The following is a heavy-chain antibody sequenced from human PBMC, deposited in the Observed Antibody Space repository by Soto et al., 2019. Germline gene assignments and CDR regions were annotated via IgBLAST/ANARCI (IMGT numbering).Heavy chain of an antibody. Sequence: SSETLSLTCAVYGGSFSGYYWSWIRQPPGKGLEWIGEINHSGSTNYNPSLKSRVTISVDTSKNQFSLKLSSVTAADTAVYYCARWYENYYYGMDVWGQGTTVTVSS. J-gene: IGHJ6*02. CDR1: GGSFSGYY. V-gene: IGHV4-34*01. CDR2: INHSGST. D-gene: IGHD2-15*01. CDR3: ARWYENYYYGMDV.